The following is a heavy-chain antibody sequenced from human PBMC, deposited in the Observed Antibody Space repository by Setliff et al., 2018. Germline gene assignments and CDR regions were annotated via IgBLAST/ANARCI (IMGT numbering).Heavy chain of an antibody. V-gene: IGHV4-30-4*01. Sequence: LSLPCTVYGASVTSFAYYWSWIRHPPGKGLDYIGHISHGVSTSYSPSLKSRLSISADTSENHFSLKLTSVTAADTVVYYCARTHCTTTSCFYFHYWGQGTVVTVSS. D-gene: IGHD2-2*01. J-gene: IGHJ4*02. CDR3: ARTHCTTTSCFYFHY. CDR1: GASVTSFAYY. CDR2: ISHGVST.